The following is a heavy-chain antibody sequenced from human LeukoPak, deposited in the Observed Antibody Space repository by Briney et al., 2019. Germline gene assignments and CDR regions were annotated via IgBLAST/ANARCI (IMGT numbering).Heavy chain of an antibody. CDR1: GGSISSGGYS. Sequence: PSETLSLTCAVSGGSISSGGYSWSWIRQPPGKGLEWIGYIYHSGSTYYNPSLKSRVTISVDRSKNQFSLKLSSVTAADTAVYYCARAGADYDILTGYYSPPYNWFDPWGQGTLVTVSS. D-gene: IGHD3-9*01. J-gene: IGHJ5*02. CDR2: IYHSGST. V-gene: IGHV4-30-2*01. CDR3: ARAGADYDILTGYYSPPYNWFDP.